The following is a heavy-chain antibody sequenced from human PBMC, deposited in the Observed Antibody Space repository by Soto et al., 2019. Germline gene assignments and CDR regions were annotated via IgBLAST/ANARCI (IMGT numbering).Heavy chain of an antibody. Sequence: ASVKVSCKASGYTFTSYTMHWVRQAPGQRLEWMGWVNPGNGRTKYSQKFQGRVTITGDTSASTGYMELSGLRSEDTAFYYCGRMGVAGHFDYWGQGTLVPVSS. D-gene: IGHD6-19*01. CDR3: GRMGVAGHFDY. J-gene: IGHJ4*02. V-gene: IGHV1-3*01. CDR2: VNPGNGRT. CDR1: GYTFTSYT.